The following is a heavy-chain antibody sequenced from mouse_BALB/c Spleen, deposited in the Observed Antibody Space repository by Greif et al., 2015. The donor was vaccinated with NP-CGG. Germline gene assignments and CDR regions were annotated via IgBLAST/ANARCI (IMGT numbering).Heavy chain of an antibody. V-gene: IGHV3-2*02. CDR1: GYSITSDYA. CDR2: IRYSGST. D-gene: IGHD1-1*01. Sequence: VQLQQSGPGLVKPSQSLSLSCTVTGYSITSDYAWHWIRQFPGNKLEWMGYIRYSGSTSYNPSLKSRISITRDTSKNQFFLQLNSVTTEDTATYYWGRDYYRGQGILVTVSA. J-gene: IGHJ3*01. CDR3: GRDYY.